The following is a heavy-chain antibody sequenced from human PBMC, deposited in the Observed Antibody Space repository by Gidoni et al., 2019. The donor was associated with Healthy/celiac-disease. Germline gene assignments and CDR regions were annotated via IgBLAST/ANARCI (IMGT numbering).Heavy chain of an antibody. J-gene: IGHJ6*02. V-gene: IGHV3-15*01. Sequence: EVQLVESGGGLVKPGGSLRLSCAASGFTFSNAWLSWVRQAPGKGLECVGRIKSKTDGGTTDYAAPVKGRFTISRDDSKNTLYLQMNSLKTEDTAVYYCTTDEGAYSSRDPYYGMDVWGQGTTVTVSS. CDR2: IKSKTDGGTT. D-gene: IGHD6-13*01. CDR3: TTDEGAYSSRDPYYGMDV. CDR1: GFTFSNAW.